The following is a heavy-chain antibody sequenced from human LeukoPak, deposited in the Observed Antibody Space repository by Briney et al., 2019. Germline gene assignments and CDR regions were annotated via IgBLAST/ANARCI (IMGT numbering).Heavy chain of an antibody. J-gene: IGHJ4*02. V-gene: IGHV3-21*01. D-gene: IGHD3-16*01. Sequence: GGSLRLPCAASGFTFSSYSMTWVRQAPGKGLEWVSSISSSSSYIYYADSVKGRFTISRDNAKNSLYLQMNSLRAEDTAVYYCARVGIPDYDYVWGSLDYWGQGTLVTVSS. CDR1: GFTFSSYS. CDR3: ARVGIPDYDYVWGSLDY. CDR2: ISSSSSYI.